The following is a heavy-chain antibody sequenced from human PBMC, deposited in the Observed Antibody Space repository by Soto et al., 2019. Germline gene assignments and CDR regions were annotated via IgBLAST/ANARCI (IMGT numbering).Heavy chain of an antibody. CDR3: ARLKLEADAFDI. D-gene: IGHD1-1*01. J-gene: IGHJ3*02. V-gene: IGHV3-33*01. CDR1: GFTFSSYG. Sequence: GGSLRLSCAASGFTFSSYGMHWVRQAPGKGLEWVAVIWYDGSNKYYADSVKGRFTISRDNSKITLYLQMNSLRAEDTAVYYCARLKLEADAFDIWGQGTMVTVSS. CDR2: IWYDGSNK.